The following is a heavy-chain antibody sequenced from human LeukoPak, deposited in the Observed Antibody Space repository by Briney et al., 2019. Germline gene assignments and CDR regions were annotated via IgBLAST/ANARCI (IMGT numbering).Heavy chain of an antibody. D-gene: IGHD1-14*01. CDR1: GFTFSSYW. V-gene: IGHV3-74*01. J-gene: IGHJ4*02. Sequence: GGSLRLSCAASGFTFSSYWMHWVRRAPGKGLVWVSRINSDGTTTSYADSVKGRFTISRDNAKNTLYLQMNSLRAEDTAVYYCATARTAAGYYWGQGTLVAVSS. CDR3: ATARTAAGYY. CDR2: INSDGTTT.